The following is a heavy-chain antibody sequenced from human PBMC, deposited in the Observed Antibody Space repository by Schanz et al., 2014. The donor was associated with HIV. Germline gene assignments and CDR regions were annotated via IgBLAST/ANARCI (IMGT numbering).Heavy chain of an antibody. CDR2: ISSSGSYI. Sequence: VQLVESGGGLVQPGGPLRLSCAASGFTFSSYSMNWVRQAPGKGPEWISSISSSGSYIFYADSLKGRFTISRDNAKNSLSLHIDSLRAEDTAVYYCARDESAQWFFEVWGRGTLVTVSS. CDR3: ARDESAQWFFEV. D-gene: IGHD2-8*01. J-gene: IGHJ2*01. CDR1: GFTFSSYS. V-gene: IGHV3-21*01.